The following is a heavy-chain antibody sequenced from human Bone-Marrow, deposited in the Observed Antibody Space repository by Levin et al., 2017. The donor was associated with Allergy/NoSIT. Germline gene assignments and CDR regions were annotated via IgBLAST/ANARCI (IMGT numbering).Heavy chain of an antibody. CDR1: GYTFDAYY. CDR3: ARPTGYSFNYFEL. D-gene: IGHD2/OR15-2a*01. Sequence: KAGGSLRLSCKASGYTFDAYYMHWVRQAPGQGLEWMGWIDPISGNPHYAQRFLGRVTMTRDTSINTAYMELTRLRSDDTAVYYCARPTGYSFNYFELWGQGTQVLVSS. J-gene: IGHJ1*01. V-gene: IGHV1-2*02. CDR2: IDPISGNP.